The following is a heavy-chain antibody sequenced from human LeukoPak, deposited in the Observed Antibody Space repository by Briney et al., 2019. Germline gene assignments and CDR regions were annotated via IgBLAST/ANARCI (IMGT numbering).Heavy chain of an antibody. CDR3: ARAEKIAVAGMGYYFDY. J-gene: IGHJ4*02. CDR1: GFTFTSYA. D-gene: IGHD6-19*01. Sequence: GGSLRLSCAASGFTFTSYAMSWVRQAPGKGLEWVSGISGNGESTYYPDSVKGRFTISRDNSKNTLYLQMNSLRAEDTAVYYCARAEKIAVAGMGYYFDYWGQGTLVTVSS. CDR2: ISGNGEST. V-gene: IGHV3-23*01.